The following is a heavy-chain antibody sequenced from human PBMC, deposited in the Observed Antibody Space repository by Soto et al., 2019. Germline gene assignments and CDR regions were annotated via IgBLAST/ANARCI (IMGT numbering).Heavy chain of an antibody. V-gene: IGHV3-15*07. Sequence: EVQLVESGGGLVKPGGSLRLSCAASGFTFSNAWMNWVRQAPGKGLEWVGRIKSKTDGGTTDYAAPVKGRFTISRDDSKNTLYLQMNSLKTEDTAMYYCTTVKDSSGYYYGDYYGMDVWGQGTTVTVSS. CDR1: GFTFSNAW. J-gene: IGHJ6*02. CDR2: IKSKTDGGTT. D-gene: IGHD3-22*01. CDR3: TTVKDSSGYYYGDYYGMDV.